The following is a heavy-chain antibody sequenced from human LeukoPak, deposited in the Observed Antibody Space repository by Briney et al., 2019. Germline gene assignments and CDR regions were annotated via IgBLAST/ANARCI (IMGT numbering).Heavy chain of an antibody. CDR3: ARDSTPS. J-gene: IGHJ5*02. V-gene: IGHV4-39*07. CDR1: GGSISSGSYY. Sequence: SETLSLTCTVSGGSISSGSYYWGWIRQPPGKGLEWIGSIYHSGSTYYNPSLKSRVTISVDTSKNQFSLKLSSVTAADTAVYYCARDSTPSWGQGTLVTVSS. CDR2: IYHSGST.